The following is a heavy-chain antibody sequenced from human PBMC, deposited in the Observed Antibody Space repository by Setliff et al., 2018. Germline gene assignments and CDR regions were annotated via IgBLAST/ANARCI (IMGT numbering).Heavy chain of an antibody. J-gene: IGHJ4*02. CDR3: ARAGVYYDSSGYYYVPIFDY. CDR2: INHSGST. V-gene: IGHV4-38-2*02. CDR1: GYSISSGYY. Sequence: ETLSLTCTVSGYSISSGYYWGWIRQPPGKGLEWIGEINHSGSTNYNPSLKSRVTISVDTSKNQFSLKLSSVTAADTAVYYCARAGVYYDSSGYYYVPIFDYWGQGTLVTVSS. D-gene: IGHD3-22*01.